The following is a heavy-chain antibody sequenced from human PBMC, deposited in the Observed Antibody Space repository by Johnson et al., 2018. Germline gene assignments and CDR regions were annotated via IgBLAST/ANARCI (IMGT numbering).Heavy chain of an antibody. CDR1: GFVFSSFG. D-gene: IGHD3-16*01. Sequence: QVQLQESGGGLVQPGKSLRLSCAASGFVFSSFGMNWVRQAPGKGLEWVAVISYDGSQKYYADSVTGRFTISRDKSKKTVYLQMNSLRAEDTALYYCAKVIEPGNWYYYGMDVWGQGTTVTVSS. V-gene: IGHV3-30*18. J-gene: IGHJ6*02. CDR3: AKVIEPGNWYYYGMDV. CDR2: ISYDGSQK.